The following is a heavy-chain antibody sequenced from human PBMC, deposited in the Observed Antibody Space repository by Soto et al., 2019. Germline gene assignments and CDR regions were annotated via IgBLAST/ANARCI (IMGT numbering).Heavy chain of an antibody. Sequence: QITLKESGPTLVNPTQTLTLTCTFSGFSLSTSGESVGWIRQSPGKALGWVALIHWNEDKRYGPSLESRLTITKDTSKNQVVLTMTNMDPVDTATYFCAHRRDYGSGNFYFDFWGQGTLVTVSS. CDR2: IHWNEDK. V-gene: IGHV2-5*01. CDR1: GFSLSTSGES. D-gene: IGHD3-10*01. J-gene: IGHJ4*02. CDR3: AHRRDYGSGNFYFDF.